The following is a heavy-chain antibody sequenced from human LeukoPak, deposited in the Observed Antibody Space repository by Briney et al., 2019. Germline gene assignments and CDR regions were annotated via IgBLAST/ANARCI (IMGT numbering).Heavy chain of an antibody. CDR1: GFTFSSYG. Sequence: GGSLRLSCAASGFTFSSYGMHWVRQAPGKGLEWVAVISYDGSNKYYADSVKGRFTISRDNSKNTLYLQMNSLRAEDTAVYYCAKDRGGNSHYYYYYMDVWGKGTTVTISS. V-gene: IGHV3-30*18. J-gene: IGHJ6*03. CDR2: ISYDGSNK. D-gene: IGHD4-23*01. CDR3: AKDRGGNSHYYYYYMDV.